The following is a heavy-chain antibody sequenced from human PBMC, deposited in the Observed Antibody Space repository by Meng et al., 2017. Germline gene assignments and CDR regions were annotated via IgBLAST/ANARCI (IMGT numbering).Heavy chain of an antibody. CDR2: ISSSGSTI. J-gene: IGHJ3*02. D-gene: IGHD3-10*01. V-gene: IGHV3-48*03. CDR3: ATELGHGAGSLVFDI. CDR1: GFTFSSYE. Sequence: GESLKISCAASGFTFSSYEMNWVRQAPGKGLEWVSYISSSGSTIYYADSVKGRFTISRDKSKNTVYLQMNSLRAEDTAIYYCATELGHGAGSLVFDIWGQGTMVTVSS.